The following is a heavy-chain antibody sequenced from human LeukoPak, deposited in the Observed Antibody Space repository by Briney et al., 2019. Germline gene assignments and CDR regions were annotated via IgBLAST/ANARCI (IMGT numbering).Heavy chain of an antibody. CDR2: INHSGST. CDR3: ARVSELRYFDWLFKSTYYYDGMDV. V-gene: IGHV4-34*01. CDR1: GGSFSGYY. J-gene: IGHJ6*02. Sequence: SETLSLTCAVYGGSFSGYYWSWIRQPPGKGLEWIGEINHSGSTNYNPSLKSRVTISVDTSKNQFSLKLSSVTAADTAVYYCARVSELRYFDWLFKSTYYYDGMDVWGQGTTVTVSS. D-gene: IGHD3-9*01.